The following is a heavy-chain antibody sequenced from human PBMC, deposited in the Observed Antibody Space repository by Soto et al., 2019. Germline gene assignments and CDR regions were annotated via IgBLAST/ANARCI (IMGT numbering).Heavy chain of an antibody. Sequence: SETLSLTCAVSGGSFNYYYWSWVRHSSGRGLEWIGEVSLGGGSNYSPSLKSRLNMSLDTSKNQFSLSLSSVTAADTAVYLCARGRSQKVVAATLPPFDYWGQGILVTVSS. D-gene: IGHD2-15*01. V-gene: IGHV4-34*01. CDR2: VSLGGGS. CDR1: GGSFNYYY. J-gene: IGHJ4*02. CDR3: ARGRSQKVVAATLPPFDY.